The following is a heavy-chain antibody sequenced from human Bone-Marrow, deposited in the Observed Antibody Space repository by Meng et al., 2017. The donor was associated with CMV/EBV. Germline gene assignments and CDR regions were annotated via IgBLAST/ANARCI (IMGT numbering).Heavy chain of an antibody. CDR1: GGTFSSYA. CDR3: ARELGVVAALYGMDV. D-gene: IGHD2-15*01. Sequence: SVKVSCKASGGTFSSYAISWVRQAPGQGLEWMGGIIPILGIANYAQKFQGRVTITTDKSTSTAYMELSSLRSEDTAVYYCARELGVVAALYGMDVWGQGHTVNVSS. J-gene: IGHJ6*02. V-gene: IGHV1-69*10. CDR2: IIPILGIA.